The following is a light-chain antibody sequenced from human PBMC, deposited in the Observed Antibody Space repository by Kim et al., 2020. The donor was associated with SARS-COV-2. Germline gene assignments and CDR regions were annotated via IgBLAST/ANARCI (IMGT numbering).Light chain of an antibody. CDR2: LNSDGSH. J-gene: IGLJ2*01. CDR1: SGHSSYA. V-gene: IGLV4-69*01. CDR3: QTWGTGIVV. Sequence: SVKHTCTLRSGHSSYAIAWHQQQPEKGPRYLMKLNSDGSHSKGDGIPDRFSGSSSGAERYLTISSLQSEDEADYYCQTWGTGIVVFGGGTKVTVL.